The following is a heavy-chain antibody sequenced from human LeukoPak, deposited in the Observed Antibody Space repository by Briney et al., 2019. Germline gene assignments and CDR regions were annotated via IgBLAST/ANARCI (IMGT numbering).Heavy chain of an antibody. Sequence: GASVKVSCKASGGTFSSYAISWVRQAPGQGLEWMGGIIPIFGTANYAQKFQGRVTITADESTSTAYMELSSLRSEDTAVYYCASTYGDYLWGHFDYWGQGTLVTVSS. D-gene: IGHD4-17*01. J-gene: IGHJ4*02. V-gene: IGHV1-69*13. CDR2: IIPIFGTA. CDR1: GGTFSSYA. CDR3: ASTYGDYLWGHFDY.